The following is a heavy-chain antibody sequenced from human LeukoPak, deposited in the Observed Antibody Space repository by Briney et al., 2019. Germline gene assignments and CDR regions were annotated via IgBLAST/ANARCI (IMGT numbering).Heavy chain of an antibody. Sequence: PGGSLRLSCAASGFTFSSYWMSWVRQAPGKGLEWVANIKQDGSEKYYVDSVKGRFTISRDNAMNPLYLQMNSLRAEDTAVYYCARDEGIAAAGTPFDYWGQGTLVTVSS. CDR3: ARDEGIAAAGTPFDY. CDR1: GFTFSSYW. J-gene: IGHJ4*02. D-gene: IGHD6-13*01. V-gene: IGHV3-7*01. CDR2: IKQDGSEK.